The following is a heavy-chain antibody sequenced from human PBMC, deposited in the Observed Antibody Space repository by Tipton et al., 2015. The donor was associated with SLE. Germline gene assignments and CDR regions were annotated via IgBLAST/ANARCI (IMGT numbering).Heavy chain of an antibody. CDR1: GFTFSSYG. J-gene: IGHJ4*02. CDR2: IYSGGST. D-gene: IGHD4-17*01. CDR3: ARESTVTTSDY. Sequence: SLRLSCAASGFTFSSYGMHWVRQAPGKGLEWVSVIYSGGSTYYADSVKGRFTISRDNSKNTLYLQMNSLRAEDTAVYYCARESTVTTSDYWGQGTLVTVSS. V-gene: IGHV3-53*05.